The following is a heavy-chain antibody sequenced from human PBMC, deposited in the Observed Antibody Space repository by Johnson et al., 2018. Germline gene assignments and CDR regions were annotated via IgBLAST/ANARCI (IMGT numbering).Heavy chain of an antibody. J-gene: IGHJ6*02. V-gene: IGHV3-7*04. CDR3: ARGHYGLDV. Sequence: EVQLVESGGDLVQXGESLRLXCTASGFTLSDHWISWVRQAPGKGLEWVAHINQGGSEKSYVDSVKGRFTISLDNAKNSLFLQMNTLRAEDTAMYYCARGHYGLDVWGQGTTVTVSS. CDR2: INQGGSEK. CDR1: GFTLSDHW.